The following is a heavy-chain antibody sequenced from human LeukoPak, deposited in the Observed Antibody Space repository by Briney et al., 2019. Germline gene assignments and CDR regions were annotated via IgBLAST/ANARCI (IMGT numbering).Heavy chain of an antibody. CDR3: ARDRATNYYDSSGYHHYYYYGMDV. CDR2: ISSSSSYI. V-gene: IGHV3-21*01. Sequence: PGGSLRLSCAASGFTFSSYSMNWVRQAPGKGLEWVSSISSSSSYIYYADSVKGRFTISRDNAKNSLYLQMNSLRAEDTAVYYCARDRATNYYDSSGYHHYYYYGMDVWGQGTTVTVSS. J-gene: IGHJ6*02. D-gene: IGHD3-22*01. CDR1: GFTFSSYS.